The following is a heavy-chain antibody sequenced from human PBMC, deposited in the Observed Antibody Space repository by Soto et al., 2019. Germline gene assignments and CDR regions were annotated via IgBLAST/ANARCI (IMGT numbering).Heavy chain of an antibody. V-gene: IGHV3-48*02. CDR3: VRYRGYTYGFDY. J-gene: IGHJ4*02. CDR2: ISSSGSTI. Sequence: EVQLVESGGGLVQPGGSLRLSCAASGLTFTSSSMNWVRQAPGKGLEWVSFISSSGSTIYYADSVKGRFTINRDNAKNTLCLQMNGLKDEDTAVYYGVRYRGYTYGFDYWGQGTLVTVSS. D-gene: IGHD5-18*01. CDR1: GLTFTSSS.